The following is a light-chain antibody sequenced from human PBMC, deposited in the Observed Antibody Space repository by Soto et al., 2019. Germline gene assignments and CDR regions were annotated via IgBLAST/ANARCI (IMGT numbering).Light chain of an antibody. CDR1: SSNVGSYKL. J-gene: IGLJ1*01. Sequence: SVLTQPASVSGSPGQSITISCTGTSSNVGSYKLVSWYQQHPGKAPKLMIFEVNKRPSGVSNRFSGSKSGNTASLFISGLQAEDEADYYCSSYTSDSSDVFGSGTKVTVL. CDR2: EVN. V-gene: IGLV2-14*02. CDR3: SSYTSDSSDV.